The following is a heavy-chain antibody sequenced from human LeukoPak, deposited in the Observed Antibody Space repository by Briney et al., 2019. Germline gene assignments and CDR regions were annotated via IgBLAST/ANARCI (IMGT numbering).Heavy chain of an antibody. D-gene: IGHD3-22*01. V-gene: IGHV3-9*01. CDR2: ISWNSGSI. CDR3: AKDNYYDSSGYIDY. J-gene: IGHJ4*02. CDR1: GFTFSNYN. Sequence: GGSLRLSCAASGFTFSNYNMNWVRQAPGKGLEWVSGISWNSGSIGYADSVKGRFTISRDNAKNSLYLQMNSLRAEDTALYYCAKDNYYDSSGYIDYWGQGTLVTVSS.